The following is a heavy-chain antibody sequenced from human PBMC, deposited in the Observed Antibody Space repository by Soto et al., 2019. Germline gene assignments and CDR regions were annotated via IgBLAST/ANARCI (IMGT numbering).Heavy chain of an antibody. J-gene: IGHJ3*02. CDR1: GFTFDDYA. V-gene: IGHV3-9*01. Sequence: EVQLVESGGGLVQPGRSLRLSCAASGFTFDDYAMHWVRQAPGKGLEWVSGISWNRGSIGYAASVKGRFTISRDNAQNPLFLQMNSLRPEDTALYYCAKGGVLPAEAWFAFHIWGPGTMVTVSS. CDR3: AKGGVLPAEAWFAFHI. D-gene: IGHD2-2*01. CDR2: ISWNRGSI.